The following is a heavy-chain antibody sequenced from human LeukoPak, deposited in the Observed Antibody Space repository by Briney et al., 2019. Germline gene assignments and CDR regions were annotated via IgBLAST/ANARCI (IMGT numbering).Heavy chain of an antibody. J-gene: IGHJ4*02. D-gene: IGHD3-22*01. Sequence: NASETLSLTCTVSGGSISSYYWSWIRQPPGKGLEWIGYIYYSGSTNYNPSLKSRVTISVDTSKNQFSLKLSSVTAADTAVYYCARDHPHYYDSSGYSYYFDYWGQGTLVTVSS. V-gene: IGHV4-59*12. CDR2: IYYSGST. CDR1: GGSISSYY. CDR3: ARDHPHYYDSSGYSYYFDY.